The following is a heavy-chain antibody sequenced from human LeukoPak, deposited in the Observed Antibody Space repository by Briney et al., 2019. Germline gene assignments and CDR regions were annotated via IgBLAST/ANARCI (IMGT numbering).Heavy chain of an antibody. Sequence: SVTVSCTASGGTFSSYAISWVRQAPGQGLEWMGGIIPIFGTANYAQKFQGRVTVTADESTSTAYMELSSLRSVDTAVYYCARDFGSGSSDYWGQGTLVTVSS. J-gene: IGHJ4*02. V-gene: IGHV1-69*13. CDR2: IIPIFGTA. CDR1: GGTFSSYA. D-gene: IGHD3-10*01. CDR3: ARDFGSGSSDY.